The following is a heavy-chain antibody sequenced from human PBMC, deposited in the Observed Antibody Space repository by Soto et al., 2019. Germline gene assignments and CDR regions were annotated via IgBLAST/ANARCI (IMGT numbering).Heavy chain of an antibody. CDR3: AKGNSWSPALVLDI. D-gene: IGHD1-7*01. V-gene: IGHV3-23*01. Sequence: EVQLLESGGGLVQPGGSLRLSCAASGFTFSSYAMNWVRQAPGKGLEWVSAISGSGGSTYYADSVKGRFTISRASSKNTLYLQMNSLRAEDTAVYYCAKGNSWSPALVLDIWGQGTMVTVSS. CDR2: ISGSGGST. CDR1: GFTFSSYA. J-gene: IGHJ3*02.